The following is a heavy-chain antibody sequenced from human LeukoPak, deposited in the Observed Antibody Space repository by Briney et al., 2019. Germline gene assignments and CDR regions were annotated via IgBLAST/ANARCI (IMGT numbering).Heavy chain of an antibody. CDR1: GFTLSRYA. D-gene: IGHD1-26*01. CDR3: AKDARSESRAFDI. J-gene: IGHJ3*02. CDR2: ISGSGGST. Sequence: GGSLRLSCAASGFTLSRYAMSWVRQAPGKGLEWVSAISGSGGSTYCAESVKGRFTIYRDNPKNTLYLQMNSLRAEDMAVCYCAKDARSESRAFDIWGQETMVTVSS. V-gene: IGHV3-23*01.